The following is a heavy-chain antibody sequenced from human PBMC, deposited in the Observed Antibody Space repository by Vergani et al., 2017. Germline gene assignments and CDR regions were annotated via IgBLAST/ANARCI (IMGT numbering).Heavy chain of an antibody. CDR3: ARDSQEAAAGTGWFDP. CDR1: GGTFTRYA. J-gene: IGHJ5*02. V-gene: IGHV1-69*14. D-gene: IGHD6-13*01. Sequence: QVQLVQSGAEVKKPGSSVKVSCKASGGTFTRYAISWVRKAPGQGLEWTGGIIPIFGTANYAQKFQGRVTMTAAKSTSTAYMELSSLRSEDTAVYYCARDSQEAAAGTGWFDPWGQGTLVTVSS. CDR2: IIPIFGTA.